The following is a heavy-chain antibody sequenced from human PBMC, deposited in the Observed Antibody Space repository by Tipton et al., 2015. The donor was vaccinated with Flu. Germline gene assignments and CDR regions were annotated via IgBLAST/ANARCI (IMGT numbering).Heavy chain of an antibody. CDR3: ARDGAGYNGAFDM. V-gene: IGHV1-2*02. Sequence: QLVQSGAELKKPGASVKVSCQTSGYTFTTYGISWVRQAPGQGLEWMGWINPNDNGTRYPQKFQGRVTMTRDTSISTVYMELSRLSSDDTAVYYCARDGAGYNGAFDMWGQGTMVTVSS. CDR1: GYTFTTYG. D-gene: IGHD5-24*01. J-gene: IGHJ3*02. CDR2: INPNDNGT.